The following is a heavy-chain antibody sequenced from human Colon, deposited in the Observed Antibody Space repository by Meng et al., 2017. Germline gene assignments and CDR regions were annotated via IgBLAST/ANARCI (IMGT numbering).Heavy chain of an antibody. CDR1: GGSFSGYY. V-gene: IGHV4-34*01. CDR2: INHSGST. Sequence: HVHVLQWGAGLLRPSETLSLSCAVYGGSFSGYYWSWIRQPPGKGLEWIGEINHSGSTNYNPSLKSRVTISVDTSKNQFSLKLSSVTAADTAVYYCARGRYSGYLPWGQGTLVTVSS. D-gene: IGHD5-12*01. J-gene: IGHJ5*02. CDR3: ARGRYSGYLP.